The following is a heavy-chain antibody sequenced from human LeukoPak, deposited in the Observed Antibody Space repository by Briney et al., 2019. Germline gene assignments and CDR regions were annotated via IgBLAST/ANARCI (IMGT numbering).Heavy chain of an antibody. D-gene: IGHD2-2*01. CDR3: ATSGGDIVVVPDDY. CDR2: INPNSGGT. CDR1: GYTFTGYY. Sequence: ASVKVSCKASGYTFTGYYMHWVRQAPGQGLEWMGWINPNSGGTNYAQKFQGRVTMTRDTSISTAYMELSRLRSDDTAVYYCATSGGDIVVVPDDYRGQGTLVTVSS. V-gene: IGHV1-2*02. J-gene: IGHJ4*02.